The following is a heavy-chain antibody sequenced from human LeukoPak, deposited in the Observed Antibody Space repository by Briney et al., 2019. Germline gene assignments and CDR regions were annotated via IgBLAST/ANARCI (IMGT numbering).Heavy chain of an antibody. Sequence: SETLSLTCTVSGGSLSSGGSYWSWLRQPPGKGLEWIGRIYNSGTTNYSPSLKSRLTISVDTSKNQISLKLNAVTAADTAVYYCASDLGYWGQGTLVTVSS. CDR3: ASDLGY. CDR1: GGSLSSGGSY. V-gene: IGHV4-61*02. J-gene: IGHJ4*02. CDR2: IYNSGTT.